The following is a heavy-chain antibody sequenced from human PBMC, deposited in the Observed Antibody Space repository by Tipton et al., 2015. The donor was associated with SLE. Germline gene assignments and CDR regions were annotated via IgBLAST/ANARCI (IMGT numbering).Heavy chain of an antibody. CDR2: MYDSGST. CDR3: ARVSYFYYDMDV. CDR1: GGSISNYY. V-gene: IGHV4-59*01. J-gene: IGHJ6*02. D-gene: IGHD3-16*01. Sequence: TLSLTCTVYGGSISNYYWSWIRQPPGKGLEWIGYMYDSGSTTYNPSLKSRVTISVDASKNQFSLNLSSVTAADTAVYYCARVSYFYYDMDVWGQGTTVIVSS.